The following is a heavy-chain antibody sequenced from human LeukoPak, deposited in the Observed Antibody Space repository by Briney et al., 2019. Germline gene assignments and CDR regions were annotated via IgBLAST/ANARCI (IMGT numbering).Heavy chain of an antibody. D-gene: IGHD3-10*01. CDR1: GFTLSSHN. J-gene: IGHJ3*02. V-gene: IGHV3-48*01. CDR3: ARPGITAFDI. CDR2: ISSSGSIT. Sequence: GGSLRLSCVASGFTLSSHNINWVRQAPGKGLEWVSHISSSGSITYYGNSVKGRITISRDNAKNSVSLYMNSLRAEDSAVYYCARPGITAFDIWGQGTMVTVSS.